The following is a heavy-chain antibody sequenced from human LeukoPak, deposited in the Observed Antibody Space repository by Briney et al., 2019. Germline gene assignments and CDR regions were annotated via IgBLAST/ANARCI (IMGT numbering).Heavy chain of an antibody. CDR3: ARHSPDYYDSSGYGAFDI. D-gene: IGHD3-22*01. V-gene: IGHV4-59*08. Sequence: PSETLSLTCTVSGGSISTYYWSWIRQPPGKGLEWIGYIYYSGSTNYNPSLKSRVTISVDTSKNQSSLKLSSVTAADTAVYYCARHSPDYYDSSGYGAFDIWGXXTMVTVSS. J-gene: IGHJ3*02. CDR1: GGSISTYY. CDR2: IYYSGST.